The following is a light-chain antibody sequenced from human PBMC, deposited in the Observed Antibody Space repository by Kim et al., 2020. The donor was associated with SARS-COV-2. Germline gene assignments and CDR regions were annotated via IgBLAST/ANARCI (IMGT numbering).Light chain of an antibody. CDR1: QSISSW. CDR3: QQYNSYSPYI. CDR2: KAS. Sequence: ASVGDRVIITCRASQSISSWLAWYQQKPGKAPKLLISKASSLESGVPSRFSGSGSGTEFTLTISSLQPDDFATYYCQQYNSYSPYIFGQGTKLEIK. J-gene: IGKJ2*01. V-gene: IGKV1-5*03.